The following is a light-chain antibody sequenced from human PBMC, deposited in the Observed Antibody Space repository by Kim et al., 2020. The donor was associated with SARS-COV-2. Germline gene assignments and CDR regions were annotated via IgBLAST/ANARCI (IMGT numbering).Light chain of an antibody. CDR2: AAS. CDR3: QHTYIPPVT. V-gene: IGKV1-39*01. J-gene: IGKJ3*01. CDR1: QNINSH. Sequence: DIQMTQSPSSLSASVGDRVTITCRTSQNINSHLNWYHQKPGRAPKLLIYAASTLQGGVPSRFSGSGSETDFTLTISSLQPEDFATYFFQHTYIPPVTFGPGTKVDIK.